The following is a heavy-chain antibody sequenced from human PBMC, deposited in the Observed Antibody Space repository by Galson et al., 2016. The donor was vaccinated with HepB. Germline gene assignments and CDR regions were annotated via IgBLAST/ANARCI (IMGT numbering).Heavy chain of an antibody. CDR2: IIPIFGTA. Sequence: SVKVSCKASGGTFSNYAISWVRQAPGQGLEWMGGIIPIFGTANYAQNFQGRVTITADESTSTAYMELSSLRSEDTAVYYCASRAGGYYDNSGYYYYYNYGMDVWGQGTTVTVSS. CDR3: ASRAGGYYDNSGYYYYYNYGMDV. V-gene: IGHV1-69*13. D-gene: IGHD3-22*01. J-gene: IGHJ6*02. CDR1: GGTFSNYA.